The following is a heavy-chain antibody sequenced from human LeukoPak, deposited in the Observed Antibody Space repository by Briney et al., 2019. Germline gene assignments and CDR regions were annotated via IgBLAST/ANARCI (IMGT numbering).Heavy chain of an antibody. CDR3: AKEAMLRYDAFDI. V-gene: IGHV3-53*01. J-gene: IGHJ3*02. Sequence: GGSLRLSCAASGFTVSSNYMSWVRQAPGKGLEWVSVIYSGGSTYYADSVKGRFTISRDNSKNTLYLQMNSLRAEDTAVYYCAKEAMLRYDAFDIWGQGTMVTVSS. CDR2: IYSGGST. CDR1: GFTVSSNY. D-gene: IGHD4-17*01.